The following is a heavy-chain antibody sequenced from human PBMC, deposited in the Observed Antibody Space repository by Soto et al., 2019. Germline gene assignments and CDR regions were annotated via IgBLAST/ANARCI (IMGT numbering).Heavy chain of an antibody. J-gene: IGHJ5*02. D-gene: IGHD3-10*01. CDR2: IYYSGST. CDR1: GGSISSYY. CDR3: ARSFITMVRGEKTNWFDP. Sequence: SETLSLTCTVSGGSISSYYWSWIRQPPGKGLEWIGYIYYSGSTNYNPSLKSRVTISVDTSKNQFSLKLSSVTAADTAVYYCARSFITMVRGEKTNWFDPWGQGTQVTVSS. V-gene: IGHV4-59*08.